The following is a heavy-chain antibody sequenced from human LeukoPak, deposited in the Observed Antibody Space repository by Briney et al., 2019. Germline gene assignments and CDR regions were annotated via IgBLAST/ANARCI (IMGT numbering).Heavy chain of an antibody. CDR2: ISAYNGNT. J-gene: IGHJ4*02. CDR1: GYTFTSYG. D-gene: IGHD1-26*01. CDR3: ARDYWTYSGSCYRGDHFDY. Sequence: ASVKVSCKASGYTFTSYGISWVRQAPGQGLEWMGWISAYNGNTNYAQKLQGRVTMTTDTSTSTAYMELRSLRSDDTAVYYCARDYWTYSGSCYRGDHFDYWGQGTLVTVSS. V-gene: IGHV1-18*01.